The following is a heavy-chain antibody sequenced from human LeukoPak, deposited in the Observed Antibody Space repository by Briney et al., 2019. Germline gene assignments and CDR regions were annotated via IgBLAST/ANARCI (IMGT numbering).Heavy chain of an antibody. Sequence: SETLSLTCTVSGSSISSGGYYWSWIRQHPGKGLEWIGYIYYSGSTYYNPSLKSRVTISVDTSKNQFSLKLSSVTAADTAVYYCARGLGYCSGGSCYASWFDPWGQGTLVTVSS. D-gene: IGHD2-15*01. CDR1: GSSISSGGYY. V-gene: IGHV4-31*03. J-gene: IGHJ5*02. CDR3: ARGLGYCSGGSCYASWFDP. CDR2: IYYSGST.